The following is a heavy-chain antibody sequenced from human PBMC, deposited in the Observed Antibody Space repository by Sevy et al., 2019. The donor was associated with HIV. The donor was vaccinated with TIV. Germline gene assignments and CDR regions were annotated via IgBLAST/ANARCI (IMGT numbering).Heavy chain of an antibody. CDR1: GFTFTYAW. CDR2: IKSKTEGETT. Sequence: GGSLRLSCAASGFTFTYAWMSWVRQAPGKGLEWVGRIKSKTEGETTDYTAPVKGRFTISRDYSKNTLYLQMNSLKSVDTAVYYCITDPEYSGYDEEAINDYYYGMDVWGQGTTVTVSS. J-gene: IGHJ6*02. D-gene: IGHD5-12*01. V-gene: IGHV3-15*01. CDR3: ITDPEYSGYDEEAINDYYYGMDV.